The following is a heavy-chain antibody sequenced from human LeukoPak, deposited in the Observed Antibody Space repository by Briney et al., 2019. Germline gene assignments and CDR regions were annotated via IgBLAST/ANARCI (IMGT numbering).Heavy chain of an antibody. V-gene: IGHV4-59*01. CDR2: IYYSGST. CDR1: GGSISSYY. D-gene: IGHD1-26*01. Sequence: SETLSLTCTVSGGSISSYYWSWIRQPAGKGLEWIGYIYYSGSTNYNPSLKSRVTISVDTSKNQFSLKLSSVTAADTAVYYCARDSGSYHFDYWGQGTLVTVSS. J-gene: IGHJ4*02. CDR3: ARDSGSYHFDY.